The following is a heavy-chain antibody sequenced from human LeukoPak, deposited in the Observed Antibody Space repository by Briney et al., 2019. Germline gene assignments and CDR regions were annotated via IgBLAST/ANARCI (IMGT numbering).Heavy chain of an antibody. CDR3: ARVGQSYYYGSGSPLRGYFDY. CDR2: INHSGST. CDR1: GGSFSGYY. J-gene: IGHJ4*02. D-gene: IGHD3-10*01. Sequence: MTSETLSLTCAVYGGSFSGYYWSWIRQPPGKGLEWIGEINHSGSTNYNPSLKSRVTISVDTSKNQFSLKLSSVTAADTAVYYCARVGQSYYYGSGSPLRGYFDYWGQGTLVTVSS. V-gene: IGHV4-34*01.